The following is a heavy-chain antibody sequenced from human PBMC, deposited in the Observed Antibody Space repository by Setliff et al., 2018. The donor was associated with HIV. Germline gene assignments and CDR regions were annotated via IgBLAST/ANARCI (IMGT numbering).Heavy chain of an antibody. CDR2: LSAYNGNT. Sequence: ASVKVSCKASGYTFSSYGISWVRQAPGQGLEWMGWLSAYNGNTNYAQNLQGRVTMTTDTPTSTAYMELSSLRSDDTAVYYCARARGPFSGSYTEDYYYMDVWGKGTTVTVSS. J-gene: IGHJ6*03. D-gene: IGHD1-26*01. CDR3: ARARGPFSGSYTEDYYYMDV. V-gene: IGHV1-18*01. CDR1: GYTFSSYG.